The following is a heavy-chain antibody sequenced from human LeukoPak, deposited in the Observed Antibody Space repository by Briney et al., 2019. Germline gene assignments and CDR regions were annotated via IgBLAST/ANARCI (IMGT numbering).Heavy chain of an antibody. CDR3: ASSTMVVTPLSDHIDY. D-gene: IGHD4-23*01. Sequence: SQTLSLTCSVSGGSISSGSYYWSWIRQPAGKGLEWIGRVYTSGSTNYNPSLKSRVTISVDTSRNQFSPNLNSVTAADTAVYYCASSTMVVTPLSDHIDYWGQGTLVTVSS. J-gene: IGHJ4*02. CDR2: VYTSGST. CDR1: GGSISSGSYY. V-gene: IGHV4-61*02.